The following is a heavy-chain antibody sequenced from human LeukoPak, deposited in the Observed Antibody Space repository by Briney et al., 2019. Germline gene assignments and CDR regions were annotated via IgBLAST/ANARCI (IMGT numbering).Heavy chain of an antibody. CDR3: ARDGGYGDYERG. Sequence: SVKVSCTASGGTFSSYAISWVRQAPGQGLEWMGGIIPIFGTANYAQKFQGRVTITADESTSTAYMELSSLRSEDTAVYYCARDGGYGDYERGWGQGTLVTVSS. CDR1: GGTFSSYA. D-gene: IGHD4-17*01. CDR2: IIPIFGTA. J-gene: IGHJ4*02. V-gene: IGHV1-69*13.